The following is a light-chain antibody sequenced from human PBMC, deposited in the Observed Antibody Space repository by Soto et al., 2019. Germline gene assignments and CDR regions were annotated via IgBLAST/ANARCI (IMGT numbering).Light chain of an antibody. Sequence: ETLMTQSPATLSVSPGERATLSCRASQSVSSNLAWYQQRPGQAPRLLIYRASIRATGIPARFSGSGSGTEFTLPISSLQSEDFAVYYCQQYHDWPPYTFGQGTKLEI. V-gene: IGKV3-15*01. J-gene: IGKJ2*01. CDR2: RAS. CDR3: QQYHDWPPYT. CDR1: QSVSSN.